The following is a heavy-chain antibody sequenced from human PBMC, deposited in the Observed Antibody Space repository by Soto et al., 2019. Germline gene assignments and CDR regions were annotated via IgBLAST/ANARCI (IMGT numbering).Heavy chain of an antibody. V-gene: IGHV5-51*01. Sequence: GESLKISCKGSGYSFTSYWIGWVRQMPGKGLEWMGIIYPGDSDTRHSPSFQGQVTISADKSISTAYLQWSSLKASDTAMYYCARSIAVAGNMGGAFDIWGQGTMVTVSS. CDR1: GYSFTSYW. CDR2: IYPGDSDT. J-gene: IGHJ3*02. D-gene: IGHD6-19*01. CDR3: ARSIAVAGNMGGAFDI.